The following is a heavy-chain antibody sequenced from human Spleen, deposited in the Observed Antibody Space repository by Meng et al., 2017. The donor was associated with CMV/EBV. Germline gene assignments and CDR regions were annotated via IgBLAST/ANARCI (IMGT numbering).Heavy chain of an antibody. CDR1: GFIFSNYA. CDR2: IYTGDSGT. Sequence: GESLKISCAASGFIFSNYAMTWVRQAPGKGLEWVSVIYTGDSGTYYADSVKGRFTISRDDYQNTLYLQMNSLRAEDAAVYYCAKGVRPFVDIGSPFDPWGQGTLVTVSS. J-gene: IGHJ5*02. D-gene: IGHD5-12*01. V-gene: IGHV3-23*03. CDR3: AKGVRPFVDIGSPFDP.